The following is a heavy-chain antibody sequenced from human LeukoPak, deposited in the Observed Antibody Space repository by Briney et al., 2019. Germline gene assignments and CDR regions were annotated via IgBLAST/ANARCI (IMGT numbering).Heavy chain of an antibody. V-gene: IGHV3-9*01. D-gene: IGHD6-19*01. CDR2: ISWDSGSI. J-gene: IGHJ6*02. CDR3: AKHIRGPQWLVRSLYDGMDV. Sequence: GRSLRLSCAASGFTFDDYAMHWVRQAPGKGLEWVSGISWDSGSIGYADSVKGRFTISRDNAKNSLYLQMNSLRAEDTALYNCAKHIRGPQWLVRSLYDGMDVWGQGTTVTVSS. CDR1: GFTFDDYA.